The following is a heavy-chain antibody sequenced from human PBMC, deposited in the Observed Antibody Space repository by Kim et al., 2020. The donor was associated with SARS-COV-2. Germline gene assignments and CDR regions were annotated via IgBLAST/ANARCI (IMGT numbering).Heavy chain of an antibody. Sequence: ASVKVSCKASGYTFTSYAMNWVRQAPGQGLEWMGWINTNTGNPTYAQGFTGRFVFSLDTSVSTAYLQISSLKAEDTAVYYCARLGSSSWSKLVSFDYYYGMDVWGQGTTVTVSS. D-gene: IGHD6-13*01. CDR2: INTNTGNP. V-gene: IGHV7-4-1*02. CDR1: GYTFTSYA. CDR3: ARLGSSSWSKLVSFDYYYGMDV. J-gene: IGHJ6*02.